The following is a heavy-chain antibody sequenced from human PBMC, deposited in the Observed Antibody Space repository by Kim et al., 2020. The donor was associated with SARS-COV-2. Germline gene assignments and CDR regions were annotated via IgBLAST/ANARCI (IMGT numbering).Heavy chain of an antibody. CDR3: ARDFQGVPAAMIYYGMDV. V-gene: IGHV1-69*13. CDR2: IIPIFGTA. J-gene: IGHJ6*02. CDR1: GGTFSSYA. Sequence: SVKVSCKASGGTFSSYAISWVRQAPGQGLEWMGGIIPIFGTANYAQKFQGRVTITADESTSTAYMELSSLRSEDTAVYYCARDFQGVPAAMIYYGMDVWGQGTTVTVSS. D-gene: IGHD2-2*01.